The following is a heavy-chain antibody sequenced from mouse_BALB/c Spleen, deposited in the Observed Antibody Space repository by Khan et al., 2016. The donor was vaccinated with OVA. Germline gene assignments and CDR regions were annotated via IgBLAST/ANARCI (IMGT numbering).Heavy chain of an antibody. CDR1: GFTFSSYA. CDR2: INSGGSA. CDR3: GRGHFYGTTYDYWYFDV. J-gene: IGHJ1*01. V-gene: IGHV5-6-5*01. D-gene: IGHD1-1*01. Sequence: EVELVESGGGSVKPGGSLKLSCAASGFTFSSYAMSWVRQTPEKRLEWVASINSGGSAYSLDSLQGRFTISRDNAGNILYLQMSSLRSEDTAMYYCGRGHFYGTTYDYWYFDVWGAGTTVTVSS.